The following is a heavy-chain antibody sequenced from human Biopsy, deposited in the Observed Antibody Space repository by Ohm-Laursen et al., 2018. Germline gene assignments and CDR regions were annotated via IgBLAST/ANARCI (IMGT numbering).Heavy chain of an antibody. V-gene: IGHV1-46*01. CDR1: GYTFTSYY. Sequence: ASVKVSCKASGYTFTSYYMHWVRQAPGQGLEWMGIINPSGGSTTYAQKFQGRVTMTRDTSTSTVYMELSSLRSEDTAVYYCARNAWPTLSTMIVVVKGFNWFDPRGQGTLVTVSS. CDR3: ARNAWPTLSTMIVVVKGFNWFDP. CDR2: INPSGGST. D-gene: IGHD3-22*01. J-gene: IGHJ5*02.